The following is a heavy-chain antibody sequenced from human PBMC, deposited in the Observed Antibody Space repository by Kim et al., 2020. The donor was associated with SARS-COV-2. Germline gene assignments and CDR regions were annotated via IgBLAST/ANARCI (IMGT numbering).Heavy chain of an antibody. CDR3: ARESFCNATNCYNGMDV. CDR2: INTNNGNP. V-gene: IGHV7-4-1*02. J-gene: IGHJ6*02. D-gene: IGHD3-3*01. CDR1: GYTFTSFA. Sequence: ASVKVSCKASGYTFTSFAMNWVRQAPGQGLEWIGWINTNNGNPGYAQGFSGRFVFSLDTSVSTAYLQISSLKAEDIPVYYCARESFCNATNCYNGMDVWGQGTTVIVSS.